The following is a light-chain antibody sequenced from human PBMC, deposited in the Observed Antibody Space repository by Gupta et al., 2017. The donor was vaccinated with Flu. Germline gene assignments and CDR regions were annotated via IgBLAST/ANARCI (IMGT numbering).Light chain of an antibody. Sequence: SVLTQPPSISAASGQTVPISCPGSNSNVGSNYVAWYQQFPGTAPSLPIYEDNKRPSDVSDRFSAAKSGSSATLEITGVQTGDEADYHCGAWDSTLRVYVFGTGARVSVL. CDR2: EDN. J-gene: IGLJ1*01. CDR1: NSNVGSNY. V-gene: IGLV1-51*02. CDR3: GAWDSTLRVYV.